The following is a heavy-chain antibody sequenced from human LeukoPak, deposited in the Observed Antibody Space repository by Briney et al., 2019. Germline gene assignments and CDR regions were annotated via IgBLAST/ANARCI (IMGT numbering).Heavy chain of an antibody. D-gene: IGHD2-8*01. Sequence: SDTLSLTCTVSSGSISYFDWNWIRQHPRNALVGIEYIHYTGSTNYTPSLKSRLNISVDTHKNQFSLKLSSVTGADTAVYYCATYTNRLHYWGQATMVSVSS. CDR1: SGSISYFD. CDR2: IHYTGST. CDR3: ATYTNRLHY. V-gene: IGHV4-59*07. J-gene: IGHJ4*02.